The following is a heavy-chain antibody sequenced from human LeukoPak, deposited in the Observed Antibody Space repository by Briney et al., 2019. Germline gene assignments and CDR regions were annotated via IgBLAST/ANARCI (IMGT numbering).Heavy chain of an antibody. CDR1: GGSFSGYY. D-gene: IGHD6-13*01. CDR2: INHSGCT. J-gene: IGHJ4*02. Sequence: PSETLSLTCAVYGGSFSGYYWSWIRQPPGKGLEWIGEINHSGCTNYNPSLKSRVTISVDTSKNQFSLKLSSVTAADTAVYYCARAPGNPLAAAGKDFDYWGQGTLVTVSS. V-gene: IGHV4-34*01. CDR3: ARAPGNPLAAAGKDFDY.